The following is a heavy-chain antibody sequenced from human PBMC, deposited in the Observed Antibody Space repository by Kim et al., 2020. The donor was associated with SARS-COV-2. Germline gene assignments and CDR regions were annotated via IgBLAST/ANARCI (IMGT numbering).Heavy chain of an antibody. CDR3: AVGRDGYNSYYYGMDV. D-gene: IGHD5-12*01. Sequence: KLQGRVTMTRDTSTSTVYMELSSLRAEDTAVYYCAVGRDGYNSYYYGMDVWGQGTTVTVSS. J-gene: IGHJ6*02. V-gene: IGHV1-46*01.